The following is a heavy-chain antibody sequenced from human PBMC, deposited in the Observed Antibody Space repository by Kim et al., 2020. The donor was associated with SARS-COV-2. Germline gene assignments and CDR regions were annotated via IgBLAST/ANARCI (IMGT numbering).Heavy chain of an antibody. Sequence: ASVKVSCKVSGYTLTELSMHWVRQAPGKGLEWMGGFDPEDGETIYAQKLQGRVTMTEDTSTDTAYMELSSLRSEDTAVYYCATDRYYYDSSGYYYGWFDPWGQGTLVTVSS. CDR1: GYTLTELS. CDR3: ATDRYYYDSSGYYYGWFDP. V-gene: IGHV1-24*01. J-gene: IGHJ5*02. CDR2: FDPEDGET. D-gene: IGHD3-22*01.